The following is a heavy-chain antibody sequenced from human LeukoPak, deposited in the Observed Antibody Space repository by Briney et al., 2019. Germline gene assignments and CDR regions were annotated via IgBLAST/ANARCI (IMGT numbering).Heavy chain of an antibody. CDR2: IYPGDSDT. CDR1: GYSFTSYW. D-gene: IGHD2-2*01. J-gene: IGHJ4*02. CDR3: ARLESVPAATTPFDY. Sequence: PGESLKISCKGSGYSFTSYWIGWVRQMPGKGLEWMGIIYPGDSDTRYSPSFQGQVTISADKSISTAYLQWSSLKASDTAMYYCARLESVPAATTPFDYWGQGTLVTVSS. V-gene: IGHV5-51*01.